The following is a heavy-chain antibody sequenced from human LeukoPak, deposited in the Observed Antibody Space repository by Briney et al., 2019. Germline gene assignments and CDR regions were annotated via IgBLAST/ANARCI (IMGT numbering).Heavy chain of an antibody. CDR3: ARVGSGSFDY. J-gene: IGHJ4*02. V-gene: IGHV4-59*01. CDR1: GGSISSYY. CDR2: IYYSGGT. D-gene: IGHD1-1*01. Sequence: PSETLSLTCTVPGGSISSYYWSWIRQPPGKGLEWIGYIYYSGGTNYNPSLKSRITTSIDTSKNQFSLRLSSVTAADTAVYYCARVGSGSFDYWGQGTLVTVSS.